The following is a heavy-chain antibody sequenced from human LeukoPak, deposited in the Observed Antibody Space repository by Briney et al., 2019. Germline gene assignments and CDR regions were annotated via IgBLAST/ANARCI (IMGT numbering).Heavy chain of an antibody. Sequence: GESLKIPCKGSGSSFTSHWIGWVRQMPGKGLEWMGIIYPGDSDTRYSPSFQGQVTISADKSISTAYLQWSSLKASDTAIYYCAISGSTGSISSIDYWGQGTLVTVSS. D-gene: IGHD1-1*01. CDR3: AISGSTGSISSIDY. J-gene: IGHJ4*01. CDR1: GSSFTSHW. CDR2: IYPGDSDT. V-gene: IGHV5-51*01.